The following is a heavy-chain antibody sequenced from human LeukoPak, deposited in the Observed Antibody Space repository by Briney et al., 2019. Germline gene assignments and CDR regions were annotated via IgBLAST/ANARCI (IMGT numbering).Heavy chain of an antibody. CDR3: AREGYYGSGSPPSLYFDY. CDR2: ISYDGSNK. Sequence: GGSLRLSCAASGFTFSSYAMHWVRQAPGKGLEWVAVISYDGSNKYYADSVKGRFTISRDNSRSTLYLRMNSLRPEDTAIYYCAREGYYGSGSPPSLYFDYWGQGTLVTVSS. D-gene: IGHD3-10*01. CDR1: GFTFSSYA. J-gene: IGHJ4*02. V-gene: IGHV3-30-3*01.